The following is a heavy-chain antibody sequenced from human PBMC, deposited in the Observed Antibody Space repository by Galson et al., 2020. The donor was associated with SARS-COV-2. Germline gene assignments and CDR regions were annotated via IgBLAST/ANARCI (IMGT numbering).Heavy chain of an antibody. J-gene: IGHJ4*02. Sequence: GGSLRLSCAASGFTFSSYGVTWVRQPPGKGLEWVGFIRYDGMSKYYADSVKGRFTISRDNSKNTVYLQMNGLRAEDTAVYYCAKDTTVPASIPFYFDHWGQGTLVTVSS. D-gene: IGHD2-2*02. CDR1: GFTFSSYG. V-gene: IGHV3-30*02. CDR3: AKDTTVPASIPFYFDH. CDR2: IRYDGMSK.